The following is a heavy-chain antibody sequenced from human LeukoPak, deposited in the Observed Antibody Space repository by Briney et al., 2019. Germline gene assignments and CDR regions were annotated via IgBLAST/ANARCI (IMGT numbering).Heavy chain of an antibody. J-gene: IGHJ4*02. V-gene: IGHV5-51*01. D-gene: IGHD3-3*01. Sequence: GESLKISCKGSGYSFTSYWIGWVRQMPGKGLEWMGIIYPGDSDTRYSPSFQGQVTISADKSISTAYLQWSSLKASDTAMYYCARAYHGRFLEWLRTYYFDYWGQGTLVTVSS. CDR3: ARAYHGRFLEWLRTYYFDY. CDR1: GYSFTSYW. CDR2: IYPGDSDT.